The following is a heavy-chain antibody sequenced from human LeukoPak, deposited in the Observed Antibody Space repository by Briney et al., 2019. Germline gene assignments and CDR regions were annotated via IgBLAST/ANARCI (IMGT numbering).Heavy chain of an antibody. Sequence: ASVKVSCKASGYTFTSYDINWVRQATGQGLEWMGWMNPNSGNAGYAQKFQGRVTMTRNTSISTAYMELSSLRSEDTAVYYCARAYYDFWSGYYQNWFDPWGQGTLVTVSS. CDR1: GYTFTSYD. V-gene: IGHV1-8*01. J-gene: IGHJ5*02. CDR3: ARAYYDFWSGYYQNWFDP. D-gene: IGHD3-3*01. CDR2: MNPNSGNA.